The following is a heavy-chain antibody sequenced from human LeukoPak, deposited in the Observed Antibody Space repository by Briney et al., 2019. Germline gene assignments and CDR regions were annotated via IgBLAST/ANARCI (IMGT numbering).Heavy chain of an antibody. Sequence: SETLSLTCTVSGGSISSYYWSWIRQPPGKGLEWIGYIYYSGSTNYNPSLKSRVTISVDTSKNQFSLKLSSVTAADTAVYYCARSPGYYDSSGYYYNYYYGMDVWGQGTTVTVSS. CDR3: ARSPGYYDSSGYYYNYYYGMDV. J-gene: IGHJ6*02. V-gene: IGHV4-59*08. CDR1: GGSISSYY. CDR2: IYYSGST. D-gene: IGHD3-22*01.